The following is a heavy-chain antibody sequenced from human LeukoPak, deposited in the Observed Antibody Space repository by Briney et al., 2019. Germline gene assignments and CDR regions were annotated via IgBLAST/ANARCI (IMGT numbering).Heavy chain of an antibody. Sequence: SETLSLTCTVSGGSISSGDYSWSWIRQPPGKGLEWIGYMYYSGNTYYNPSLKSRVTISLDTSKNQFSLKLSSVTAADTAVYYCARPYYYDSRIDPWGQGTLVTVSS. CDR1: GGSISSGDYS. CDR2: MYYSGNT. V-gene: IGHV4-30-4*01. J-gene: IGHJ5*02. D-gene: IGHD3-22*01. CDR3: ARPYYYDSRIDP.